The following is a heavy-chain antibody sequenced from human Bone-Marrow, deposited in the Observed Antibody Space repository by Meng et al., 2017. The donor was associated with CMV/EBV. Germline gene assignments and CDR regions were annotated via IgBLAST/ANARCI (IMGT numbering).Heavy chain of an antibody. CDR2: INSDGSST. CDR1: GFTFSSYW. Sequence: GESLKISCAASGFTFSSYWMHWVRQAPGKGLVWVSRINSDGSSTSYADSVKGRFTISRDNAKNTLYLQMNSLRAEDTAVYYCAREKNYGSGSYIHYGMDVWGQGTTVTVSS. V-gene: IGHV3-74*01. D-gene: IGHD3-10*01. CDR3: AREKNYGSGSYIHYGMDV. J-gene: IGHJ6*02.